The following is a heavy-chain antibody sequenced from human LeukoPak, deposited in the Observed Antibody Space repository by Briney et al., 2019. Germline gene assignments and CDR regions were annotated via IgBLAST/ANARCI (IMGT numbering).Heavy chain of an antibody. D-gene: IGHD3-16*02. J-gene: IGHJ4*02. CDR1: GFTVSSNY. CDR2: ISSSGSTI. Sequence: GGSLRLSCAASGFTVSSNYMNWVRQAPGKGLEWVSYISSSGSTIYYADSVKGRFTISRDNAKNSLYLQMNSLRAEDTAVYYCAGGGPGGYDYVWGSYRYTGSPFDYWGQGTLVTVSS. CDR3: AGGGPGGYDYVWGSYRYTGSPFDY. V-gene: IGHV3-48*04.